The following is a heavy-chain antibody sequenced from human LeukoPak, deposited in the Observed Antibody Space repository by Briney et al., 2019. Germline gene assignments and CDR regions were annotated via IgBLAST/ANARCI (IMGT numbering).Heavy chain of an antibody. V-gene: IGHV4-61*02. CDR1: GGSISSGSYY. CDR2: IYTSGST. CDR3: ATGRIVGAYLFDY. Sequence: SETLSLTCTVSGGSISSGSYYWSWIRQPAGKGLEWIGRIYTSGSTNYNPSLKSRVTISVDTSKNQFSLKLSSVTAADTAVYYCATGRIVGAYLFDYWGQGTLVTVSS. J-gene: IGHJ4*02. D-gene: IGHD1-26*01.